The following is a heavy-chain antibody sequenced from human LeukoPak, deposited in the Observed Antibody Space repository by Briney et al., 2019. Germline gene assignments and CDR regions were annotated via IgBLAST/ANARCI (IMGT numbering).Heavy chain of an antibody. CDR2: ISGSGGST. Sequence: GGSLRLSRAASGFTFSSYAMSWVRQAPGKGLEWVSAISGSGGSTYYADSVKGRFTISRDNAKNTLYLQMNSLRAEDTAVYYCAKDQDPIAVAGTFDYWGQGTLVTVSS. J-gene: IGHJ4*02. V-gene: IGHV3-23*01. D-gene: IGHD6-19*01. CDR3: AKDQDPIAVAGTFDY. CDR1: GFTFSSYA.